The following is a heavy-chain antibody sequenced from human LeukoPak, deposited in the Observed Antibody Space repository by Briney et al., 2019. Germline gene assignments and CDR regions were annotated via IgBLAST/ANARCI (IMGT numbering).Heavy chain of an antibody. J-gene: IGHJ5*02. CDR3: ARAPTVTNHYYSWFDP. V-gene: IGHV4-39*07. CDR1: GGSISSSSYY. Sequence: PSETLSLTCTVSGGSISSSSYYWGWVRQPPGKGLEWIGSIYYSGSTYYNPSLKSRVTISVDTSKNQFSLKLRSVTAADTAVYYYARAPTVTNHYYSWFDPWGQGTLVTVSS. CDR2: IYYSGST. D-gene: IGHD4-17*01.